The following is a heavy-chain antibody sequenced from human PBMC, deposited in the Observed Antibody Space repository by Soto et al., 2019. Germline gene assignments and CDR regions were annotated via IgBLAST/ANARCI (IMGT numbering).Heavy chain of an antibody. CDR1: GGSISSGGYY. CDR3: ARGGYYGSETFDY. V-gene: IGHV4-31*03. D-gene: IGHD3-10*01. Sequence: SETLSLTCTVSGGSISSGGYYWSWIRQHPGKGLEWIGYIYYSGSTYYNPSLKSRVTTSVDTSKNQFSLKLSSVTAADTAVYYCARGGYYGSETFDYWGQGTLVTVSS. J-gene: IGHJ4*02. CDR2: IYYSGST.